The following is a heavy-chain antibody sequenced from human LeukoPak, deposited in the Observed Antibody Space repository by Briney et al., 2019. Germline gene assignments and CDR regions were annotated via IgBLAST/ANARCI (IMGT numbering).Heavy chain of an antibody. J-gene: IGHJ4*02. D-gene: IGHD2-15*01. CDR3: ARGGMVVAATPPDY. V-gene: IGHV1-58*02. CDR2: IVVGSGNT. Sequence: GASVKVSCKASGFTFTSSAMQWVRQARGQRLEWIGWIVVGSGNTNYAQKFQERVTITRNTSISTAYMELSSLRSEDTAVYYCARGGMVVAATPPDYWGQGTLVTVSS. CDR1: GFTFTSSA.